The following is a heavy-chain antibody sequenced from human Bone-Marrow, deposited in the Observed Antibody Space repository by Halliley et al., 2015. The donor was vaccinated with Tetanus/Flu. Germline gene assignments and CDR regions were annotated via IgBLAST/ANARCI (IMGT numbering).Heavy chain of an antibody. Sequence: MGIIYPGASHTKYSPSFQGQVTISVDRSISPAYLQWSSLKASDTGIYYCARQDSSGSYRYFDSWGQGTLVTVSS. D-gene: IGHD6-19*01. CDR3: ARQDSSGSYRYFDS. V-gene: IGHV5-51*01. J-gene: IGHJ4*02. CDR2: IYPGASHT.